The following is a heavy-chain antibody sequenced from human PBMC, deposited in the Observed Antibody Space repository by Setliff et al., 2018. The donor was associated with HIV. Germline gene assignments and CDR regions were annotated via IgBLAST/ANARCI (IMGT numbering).Heavy chain of an antibody. CDR2: ISTSGST. D-gene: IGHD6-13*01. CDR3: ARLAGQRTVAAADYFFDY. Sequence: PSETLSLTCTVSGGSIGSGSYYWSWIRQPAGKGLEWIGHISTSGSTNYNPSLKSRVTISVYTSKNQFSLKLSSVTAADTAVYYCARLAGQRTVAAADYFFDYWGQGALVTVSS. V-gene: IGHV4-61*09. J-gene: IGHJ4*02. CDR1: GGSIGSGSYY.